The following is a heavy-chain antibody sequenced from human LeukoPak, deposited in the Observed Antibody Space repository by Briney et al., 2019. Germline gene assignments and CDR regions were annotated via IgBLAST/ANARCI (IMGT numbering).Heavy chain of an antibody. CDR2: IYYNGNT. V-gene: IGHV4-28*01. CDR3: ARNQAVAANRGASDV. Sequence: PSDTLSLTCAVSGYSISSNNWWAWDRQPPGKGLEWIGYIYYNGNTYYNPYNPSLTSRVTMSVDTSKNQFSLKLDSVTEIDTAMYYCARNQAVAANRGASDVWGQGTMVTVSS. D-gene: IGHD6-19*01. J-gene: IGHJ3*01. CDR1: GYSISSNNW.